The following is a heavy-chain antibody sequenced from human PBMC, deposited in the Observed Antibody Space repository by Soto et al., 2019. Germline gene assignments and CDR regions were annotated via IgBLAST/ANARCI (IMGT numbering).Heavy chain of an antibody. CDR3: ASGLEQQLVPDY. J-gene: IGHJ4*02. V-gene: IGHV5-51*01. D-gene: IGHD6-13*01. CDR1: GYSFTRYW. CDR2: IYPGDSDT. Sequence: VAAEKSSGEGCGYSFTRYWSGRVRQMKGKGLEWMGIIYPGDSDTRYSPSFQGQVTISADTSISTAYLQWSSLKASDTAMYYCASGLEQQLVPDYWGQGTLVTVSS.